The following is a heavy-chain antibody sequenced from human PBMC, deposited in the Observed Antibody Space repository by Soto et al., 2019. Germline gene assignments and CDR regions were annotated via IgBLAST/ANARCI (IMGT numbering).Heavy chain of an antibody. CDR3: ARAHSRSGVDY. J-gene: IGHJ4*02. V-gene: IGHV4-30-2*01. CDR1: GGSISRGGYS. D-gene: IGHD3-10*01. Sequence: KPSETLSLTCAVSGGSISRGGYSWSWIRQPPGKGLEWIGYIYHSGSTYYNPSLKSRVTIPVDRSKNQFSLKLSSVTAADTAVYYCARAHSRSGVDYWGQGTLVTVSS. CDR2: IYHSGST.